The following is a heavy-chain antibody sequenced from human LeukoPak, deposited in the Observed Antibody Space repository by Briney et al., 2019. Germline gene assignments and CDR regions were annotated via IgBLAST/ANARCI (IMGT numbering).Heavy chain of an antibody. J-gene: IGHJ5*02. CDR3: ARDLSGKHCGGDCDGWFDP. V-gene: IGHV4-30-4*01. D-gene: IGHD2-21*02. CDR1: GGSISSGEYY. CDR2: MSYSGST. Sequence: SETLSLTCTVSGGSISSGEYYWSWIRQPPGKGLEWIGYMSYSGSTNYNASLKSRDAMSIDTSKNQFSLKLSSVTAADTAVYYCARDLSGKHCGGDCDGWFDPWGQGTLVTVSS.